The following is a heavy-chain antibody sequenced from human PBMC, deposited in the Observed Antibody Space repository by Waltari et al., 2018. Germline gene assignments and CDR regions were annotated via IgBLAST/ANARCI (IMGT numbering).Heavy chain of an antibody. CDR2: IDDSGTT. CDR3: ARAWYNFGGSVYFYGLDA. V-gene: IGHV4-4*02. Sequence: VLLQESGPGQVKPSGTLSLTCSVSGDSFRNNHLWTWVRQSPAKGLEWVGEIDDSGTTKYNPSLQSRLTISKDQSTKQFSLELKSVTAADAAVYFCARAWYNFGGSVYFYGLDAWGQG. CDR1: GDSFRNNHL. D-gene: IGHD1-1*01. J-gene: IGHJ6*02.